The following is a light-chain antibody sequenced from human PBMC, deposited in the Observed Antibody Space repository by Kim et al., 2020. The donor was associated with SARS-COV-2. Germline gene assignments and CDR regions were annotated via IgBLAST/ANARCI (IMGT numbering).Light chain of an antibody. V-gene: IGKV3-11*01. CDR3: QQRSNWPLT. CDR2: DAS. Sequence: EIVLTQSPATLSLFPGERATLSCRASQSVGTYLAWYQQKAGQSPRLVISDASNRAMGIPARFSGSASGTDFTLNISRLEPEDSAVYYCQQRSNWPLTFGGGTKLEIK. J-gene: IGKJ4*01. CDR1: QSVGTY.